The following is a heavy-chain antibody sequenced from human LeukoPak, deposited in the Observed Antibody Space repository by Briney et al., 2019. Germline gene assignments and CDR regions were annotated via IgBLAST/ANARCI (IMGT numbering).Heavy chain of an antibody. J-gene: IGHJ4*02. V-gene: IGHV3-21*01. D-gene: IGHD3-10*01. CDR1: GFTFSSYS. CDR2: ISSSSSYI. Sequence: GGSLRLPCAASGFTFSSYSMNWVRQAPGKGLEWVSSISSSSSYIYYADSVKGRFTISRDNAKNSLYLQMNSLRAEDTAVYYCARGPLHSTYYYGSGSYPLFDYWGQGTLVTVSS. CDR3: ARGPLHSTYYYGSGSYPLFDY.